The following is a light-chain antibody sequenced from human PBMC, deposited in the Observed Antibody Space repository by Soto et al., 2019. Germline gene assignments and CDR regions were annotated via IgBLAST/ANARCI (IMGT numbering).Light chain of an antibody. CDR1: XDIGNF. V-gene: IGKV1-16*02. CDR3: QQYHSWPAT. Sequence: XXSSXSASVGDTVTITCRASXDIGNFFAWFQQKPGTAPKSLISAASSLQSGVPSKFSVSGSGTDINLTINSLQPEDVATYYCQQYHSWPATFGGGTKVEI. J-gene: IGKJ4*01. CDR2: AAS.